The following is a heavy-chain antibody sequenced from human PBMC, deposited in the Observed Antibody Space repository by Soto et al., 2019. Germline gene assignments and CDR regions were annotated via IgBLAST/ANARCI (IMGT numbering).Heavy chain of an antibody. CDR3: ARLPVDTVTSLDY. Sequence: EVQLVESGGDLVQPGGFLRLSCATSGFTFSRYWMHWVRQVPGKGLVWVSGINSDGSSISYSDSVKGRFTISRDNAKNTLYLQMNSLRVEDSAVYYCARLPVDTVTSLDYWGQGTLVTVSS. CDR1: GFTFSRYW. V-gene: IGHV3-74*01. J-gene: IGHJ4*02. D-gene: IGHD5-18*01. CDR2: INSDGSSI.